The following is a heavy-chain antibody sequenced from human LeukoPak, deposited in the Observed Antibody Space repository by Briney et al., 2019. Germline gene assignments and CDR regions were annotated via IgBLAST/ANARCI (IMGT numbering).Heavy chain of an antibody. J-gene: IGHJ3*02. V-gene: IGHV3-21*01. CDR3: ARIGSLSGTETFDI. Sequence: GGSLRLSCAASGFTFSSYSMNWVRQAPGKGLGWVSSISSSSRYIYYADSVKGRFPFPKDNAKNSLYLQMYSLRAEDTAVYYCARIGSLSGTETFDIWGQGTMVSVSS. CDR2: ISSSSRYI. D-gene: IGHD3-10*01. CDR1: GFTFSSYS.